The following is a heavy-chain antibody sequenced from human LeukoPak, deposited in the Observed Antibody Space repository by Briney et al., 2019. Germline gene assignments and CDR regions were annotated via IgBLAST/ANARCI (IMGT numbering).Heavy chain of an antibody. CDR2: ISGSGGST. CDR3: ARVRGRYYYYYYMDV. Sequence: GGPLRLSCAASGFTFSSYAMSWVRQAPGKGLEWVSAISGSGGSTYYADSVKGRFTISRDNSKNTLYLQMNSLRAEDTAVYYCARVRGRYYYYYYMDVWGKGTTVTVSS. CDR1: GFTFSSYA. J-gene: IGHJ6*03. V-gene: IGHV3-23*01. D-gene: IGHD1-26*01.